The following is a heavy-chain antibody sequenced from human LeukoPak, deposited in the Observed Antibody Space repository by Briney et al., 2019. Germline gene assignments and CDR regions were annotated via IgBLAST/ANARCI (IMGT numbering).Heavy chain of an antibody. CDR3: AKGRSSYPMDYIFDF. J-gene: IGHJ4*02. D-gene: IGHD4-11*01. CDR2: ISYDGSNK. CDR1: GFTFSSYA. Sequence: QPGRSLRLSCAASGFTFSSYAMHWVRQAPGKGLEWVAVISYDGSNKYYADSVKGRFTISRDNSKNTLYVQMNSLRADDAAVYYCAKGRSSYPMDYIFDFWGQGTLVTVSS. V-gene: IGHV3-30*04.